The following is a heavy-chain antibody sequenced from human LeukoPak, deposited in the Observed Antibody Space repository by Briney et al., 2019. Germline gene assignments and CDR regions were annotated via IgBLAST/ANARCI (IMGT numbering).Heavy chain of an antibody. J-gene: IGHJ5*02. V-gene: IGHV1-69*06. CDR1: GGTSSSYA. D-gene: IGHD3-9*01. CDR2: IIPIFGTA. Sequence: SVKVSCKASGGTSSSYAISWVRQAPGQGLEWMGGIIPIFGTANYAQKFQGRVTITADKSTSTAYMELSSLRSEDTAVYYCARGLSYDILTGLPNWFDPWGQGTLVTVSS. CDR3: ARGLSYDILTGLPNWFDP.